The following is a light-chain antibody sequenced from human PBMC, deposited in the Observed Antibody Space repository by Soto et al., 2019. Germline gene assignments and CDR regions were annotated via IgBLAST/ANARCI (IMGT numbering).Light chain of an antibody. CDR1: SSNIGNNY. Sequence: QSVLTQPPSASGNPGQRVTISCSGSSSNIGNNYVFWYQQFPGKAPKVIIYSDKQRPSGVPDRFSGSKSGTSASLAISGLLSEDEADYYCAGWDAGLGGPVFGGGTKLTVL. CDR3: AGWDAGLGGPV. CDR2: SDK. V-gene: IGLV1-47*02. J-gene: IGLJ3*02.